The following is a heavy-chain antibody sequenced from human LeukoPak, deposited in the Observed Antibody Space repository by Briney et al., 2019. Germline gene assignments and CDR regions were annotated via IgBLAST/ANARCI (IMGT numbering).Heavy chain of an antibody. D-gene: IGHD2-2*01. Sequence: GGSLRLSCAASGFTFSTYNMNWVRQAPGKGLEWVANIKQDGSEEYYVDSVKGRFTISRDNAKNSLYLQMNSLRAEDTAVYYCARGSEDIVVVPAAIGGVAVAANFDYWGQGTLVTVSS. CDR2: IKQDGSEE. J-gene: IGHJ4*02. V-gene: IGHV3-7*01. CDR3: ARGSEDIVVVPAAIGGVAVAANFDY. CDR1: GFTFSTYN.